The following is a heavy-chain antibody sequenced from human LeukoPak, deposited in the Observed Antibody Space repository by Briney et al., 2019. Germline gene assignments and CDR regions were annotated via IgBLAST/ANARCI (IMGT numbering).Heavy chain of an antibody. D-gene: IGHD3-3*01. CDR2: IWYDGSNK. CDR1: GFTFSSYG. Sequence: GGSLRLSCAASGFTFSSYGMHWVRQAPGKGLGWVAAIWYDGSNKYYGDSVKGRFTISRDNSKNTLYLQMNRLRAEDTAVYYCARDPGDYDFWSGPGVDYWGQGTLVTVSS. V-gene: IGHV3-33*01. J-gene: IGHJ4*02. CDR3: ARDPGDYDFWSGPGVDY.